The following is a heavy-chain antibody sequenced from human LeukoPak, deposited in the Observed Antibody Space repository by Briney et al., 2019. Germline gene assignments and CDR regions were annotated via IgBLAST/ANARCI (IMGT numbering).Heavy chain of an antibody. CDR2: ISGSGGST. D-gene: IGHD3-3*01. Sequence: PGGSLRLSCAASGFTFSSYAMSWVRHAPGKGLERVSAISGSGGSTYYADSVKGRFTISRDNSKNTLYLQMNSLRAEDTAVYYCAISKPYYDFWSGYLTTFDYWGQGTLVTVSS. CDR3: AISKPYYDFWSGYLTTFDY. V-gene: IGHV3-23*01. J-gene: IGHJ4*02. CDR1: GFTFSSYA.